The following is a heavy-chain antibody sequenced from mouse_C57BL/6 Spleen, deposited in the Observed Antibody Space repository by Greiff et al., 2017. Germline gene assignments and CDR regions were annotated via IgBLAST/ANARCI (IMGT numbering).Heavy chain of an antibody. J-gene: IGHJ1*03. CDR2: FHPYNDDT. V-gene: IGHV1-47*01. Sequence: VQLQQSGAELVKPGASVKMSCKASGYTFTTYPIEWMKQNHGKRLEWIGNFHPYNDDTKYNEKFKGKATLTVEKSSSTVYLELSRLTSDDSAVYYCGIHYYGSSHWYFDVWGTGTTVTVSS. CDR3: GIHYYGSSHWYFDV. CDR1: GYTFTTYP. D-gene: IGHD1-1*01.